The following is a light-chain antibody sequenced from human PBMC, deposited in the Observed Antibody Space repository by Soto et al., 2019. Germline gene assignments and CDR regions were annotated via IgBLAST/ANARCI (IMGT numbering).Light chain of an antibody. CDR2: GAF. CDR3: QQYNDWPLT. V-gene: IGKV3-15*01. CDR1: QSVRSN. J-gene: IGKJ1*01. Sequence: EIGMTQSPVTLSVSPGERATLSCRASQSVRSNLAWYQQKPGQAPSLLIYGAFTMATGIPTRFSVTGSGTGFTLASSSLQSEDFSLYYCQQYNDWPLTFGQGTKVEV.